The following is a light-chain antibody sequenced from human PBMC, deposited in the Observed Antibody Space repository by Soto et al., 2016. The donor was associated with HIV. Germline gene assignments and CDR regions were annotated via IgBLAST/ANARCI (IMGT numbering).Light chain of an antibody. J-gene: IGLJ1*01. CDR1: KLGDKY. Sequence: SYGLTQPPSVSVSPGQTASITCSGDKLGDKYACWYRQRPGQSPVLVIYQDTKRPSGIPERFSGSNSGNTATLTISGTQAMDEADYYCQAWDSSTASYVFGTGTKVTVL. CDR2: QDT. CDR3: QAWDSSTASYV. V-gene: IGLV3-1*01.